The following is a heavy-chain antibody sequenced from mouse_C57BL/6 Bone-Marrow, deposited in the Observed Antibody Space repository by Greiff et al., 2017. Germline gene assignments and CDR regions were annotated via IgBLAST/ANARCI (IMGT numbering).Heavy chain of an antibody. CDR3: TRGGYDGYSYYAMDY. J-gene: IGHJ4*01. D-gene: IGHD2-3*01. CDR1: GFTFSSYA. Sequence: EVKLEESGAGLVKPGGSLKLSCAASGFTFSSYAMSWVRQTPEKRLEWVAYISSGGDYIYYADTVKGRFTISRDNARNTLYLQMSSLKSEDTAMYYCTRGGYDGYSYYAMDYWGQGTSVTVSS. CDR2: ISSGGDYI. V-gene: IGHV5S21*01.